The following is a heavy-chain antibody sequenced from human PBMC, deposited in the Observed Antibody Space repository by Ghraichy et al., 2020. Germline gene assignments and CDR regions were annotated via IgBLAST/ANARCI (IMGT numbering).Heavy chain of an antibody. CDR2: INHSGST. Sequence: ESLNISCAVYGGSFSGYYWSWIRQPPGKGLEWIGEINHSGSTNYNPSLKSRVTISVDTSKNQFSLKLSSVTAADTAVYYCARGSWYQGGFFDYWGQGTLVTVSS. V-gene: IGHV4-34*01. CDR3: ARGSWYQGGFFDY. CDR1: GGSFSGYY. J-gene: IGHJ4*02. D-gene: IGHD6-13*01.